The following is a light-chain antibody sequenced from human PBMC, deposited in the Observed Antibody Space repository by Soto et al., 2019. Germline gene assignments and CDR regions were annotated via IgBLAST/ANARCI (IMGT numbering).Light chain of an antibody. V-gene: IGKV3-20*01. CDR1: QSISNKY. CDR3: QLYSSSPWT. CDR2: GVS. J-gene: IGKJ1*01. Sequence: EIVLTQSPGTLSLSPGERATLSCRASQSISNKYLAWYQQEPGQAPRLLIHGVSIRASGIPDRFSGSGSETDCTLTSSSLETEDFSVYYCQLYSSSPWTFGQGTKVEIK.